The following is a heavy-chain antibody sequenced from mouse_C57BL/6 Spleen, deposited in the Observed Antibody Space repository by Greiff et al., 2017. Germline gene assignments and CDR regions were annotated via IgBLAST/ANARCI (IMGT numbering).Heavy chain of an antibody. CDR3: AREMFYDYDDYAMDY. CDR2: IYPRSGNT. D-gene: IGHD2-4*01. CDR1: GYTFTSSG. Sequence: LQESGAELARPGASVKLSCKASGYTFTSSGISWVKQRTGQGLEWIGEIYPRSGNTYYNEKFKGKATLTADKSSSTAYMELRSLTSEDSAVYFCAREMFYDYDDYAMDYWGQGTSVTVSS. J-gene: IGHJ4*01. V-gene: IGHV1-81*01.